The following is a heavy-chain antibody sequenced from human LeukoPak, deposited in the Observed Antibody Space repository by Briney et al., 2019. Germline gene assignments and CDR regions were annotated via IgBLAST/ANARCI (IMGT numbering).Heavy chain of an antibody. J-gene: IGHJ6*02. V-gene: IGHV1-18*01. CDR3: ARDDGSGSYGHYYYYGMDV. CDR1: GYTFTSYG. Sequence: ASVKVSCKASGYTFTSYGISWVRQAPGRGLEWMGWISAYNGNTNYAQKLQGRVTMTTDTSTSTAYMELRSLRSDDTAVYYCARDDGSGSYGHYYYYGMDVWGQGTTVTVSS. D-gene: IGHD3-10*01. CDR2: ISAYNGNT.